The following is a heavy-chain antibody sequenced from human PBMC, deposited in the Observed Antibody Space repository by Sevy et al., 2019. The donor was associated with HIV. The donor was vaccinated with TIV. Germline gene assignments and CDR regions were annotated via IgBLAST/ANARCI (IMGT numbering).Heavy chain of an antibody. CDR1: GFTFSSYD. CDR2: IGTAGDT. CDR3: ARGGYSSSSDYFDY. V-gene: IGHV3-13*01. D-gene: IGHD6-6*01. Sequence: GGSLRLSCAASGFTFSSYDMHWVRQATGKGLEWVSAIGTAGDTYYPGSVKGRFTISRENAKNSLYLQMNSLRAGDTTVYYCARGGYSSSSDYFDYWGQGTLVTVSS. J-gene: IGHJ4*02.